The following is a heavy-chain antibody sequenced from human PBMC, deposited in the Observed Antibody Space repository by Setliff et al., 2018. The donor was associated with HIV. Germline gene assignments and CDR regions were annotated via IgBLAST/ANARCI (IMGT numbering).Heavy chain of an antibody. J-gene: IGHJ3*02. CDR2: PYHSGST. CDR1: GDSISSYY. V-gene: IGHV4-59*12. Sequence: SETLSLTCTVSGDSISSYYWSWIRQPPGKGLECIGHPYHSGSTHYSPPLKSRVTMYVATSKNQFSLKLSSVTAADTAVYYCARDLVAAFDIWGQGTMVTVSS. CDR3: ARDLVAAFDI.